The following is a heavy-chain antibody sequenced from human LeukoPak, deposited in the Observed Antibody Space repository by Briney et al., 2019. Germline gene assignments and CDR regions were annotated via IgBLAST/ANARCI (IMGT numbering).Heavy chain of an antibody. Sequence: GGSLRLSRAASGFTVSSHYMSWVRQAPGKGLEWVSVFYVGGSTYYADSVKGRFTISRDHSKNTLYLQMDSLRAEDTAVYYCARGDGCNYFDYWGQGTLVTVSS. CDR1: GFTVSSHY. D-gene: IGHD5-24*01. CDR3: ARGDGCNYFDY. CDR2: FYVGGST. V-gene: IGHV3-66*01. J-gene: IGHJ4*02.